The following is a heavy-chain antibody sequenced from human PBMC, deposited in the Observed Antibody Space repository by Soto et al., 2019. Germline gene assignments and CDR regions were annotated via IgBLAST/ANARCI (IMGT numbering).Heavy chain of an antibody. Sequence: ASVKVSCKASGYTFTGYYVHWVRQAPGQGLEWMGWINPKNGGTSYAQKFQGRVTLTRDTFIITTYMEVSSLSSDDTAVYYCARDRENIIDRRTYYFNYGLDVWGQGTTVTVSS. CDR2: INPKNGGT. CDR1: GYTFTGYY. CDR3: ARDRENIIDRRTYYFNYGLDV. V-gene: IGHV1-2*02. J-gene: IGHJ6*02. D-gene: IGHD1-20*01.